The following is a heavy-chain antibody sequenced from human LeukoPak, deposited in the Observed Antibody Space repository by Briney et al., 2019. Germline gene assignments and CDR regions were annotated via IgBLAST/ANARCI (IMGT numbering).Heavy chain of an antibody. J-gene: IGHJ3*01. D-gene: IGHD3-22*01. CDR3: ARAPTEIVVLISGTDNAFDF. CDR2: TNPSNT. Sequence: GASVKVSCKASGYTFTSYDINWVRQATGQGLEWMGVTNPSNTTYAQKFQGRVTMTRDTSTSTVNMQLSSLKSEDTAVYYCARAPTEIVVLISGTDNAFDFWGLGTKVIVSS. CDR1: GYTFTSYD. V-gene: IGHV1-46*01.